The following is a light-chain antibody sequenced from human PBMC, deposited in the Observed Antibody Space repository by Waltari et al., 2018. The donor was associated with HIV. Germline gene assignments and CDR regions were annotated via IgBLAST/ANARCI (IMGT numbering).Light chain of an antibody. CDR2: QNI. J-gene: IGLJ2*01. Sequence: HSLLTRPPSVSGAPGQRVTLSCTGSSSTIGAGYDVHWYQKFPGTAPKLLIFQNINRPSGVPDRFSGSKSVTSASLVITGLQAEDEADYYCQSYDRRLMWVFGGGTSLTV. CDR1: SSTIGAGYD. V-gene: IGLV1-40*01. CDR3: QSYDRRLMWV.